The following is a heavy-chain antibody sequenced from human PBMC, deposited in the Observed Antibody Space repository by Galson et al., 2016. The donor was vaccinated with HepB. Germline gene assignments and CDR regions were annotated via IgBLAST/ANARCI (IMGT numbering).Heavy chain of an antibody. J-gene: IGHJ4*02. Sequence: PALVKPTQTLTLTCSFSGFSLNTDAVAVDWIRQPPGKALEWLALLYWNDDKRYRPSLKTRLTITQDSSKNQVVLTMTNMEPVDTGTYYCAQSARLGVFTLFDAWGQGTRVTVSS. V-gene: IGHV2-5*01. CDR3: AQSARLGVFTLFDA. D-gene: IGHD7-27*01. CDR2: LYWNDDK. CDR1: GFSLNTDAVA.